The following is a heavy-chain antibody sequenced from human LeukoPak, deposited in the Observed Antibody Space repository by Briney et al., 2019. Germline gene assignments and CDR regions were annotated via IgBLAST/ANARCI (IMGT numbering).Heavy chain of an antibody. CDR1: GYSISSGYY. J-gene: IGHJ4*02. CDR2: IYHSGST. V-gene: IGHV4-38-2*02. Sequence: PSETLSLTCTVSGYSISSGYYWGWIRQPPGKGLEWIGSIYHSGSTYYNPSLKSRVTISVDTSKNQFSLKLSSATAADTAVYYCARDNGGDYWGQGTLVTVSS. D-gene: IGHD3-10*01. CDR3: ARDNGGDY.